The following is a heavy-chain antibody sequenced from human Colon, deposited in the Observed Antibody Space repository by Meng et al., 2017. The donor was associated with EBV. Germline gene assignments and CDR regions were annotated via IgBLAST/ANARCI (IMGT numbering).Heavy chain of an antibody. Sequence: QLQPQESGPGLVKPSQTLSLTCAVSGTSMSSGGPYWSWVRQPPGKALEWIGYIHYSGNTFYNPSLVSRLTISVDTSKFQFSLELTSVTAADTAVYHCLRGSGGSVWGQGTLVTVSS. CDR3: LRGSGGSV. CDR2: IHYSGNT. D-gene: IGHD3-10*01. V-gene: IGHV4-31*11. CDR1: GTSMSSGGPY. J-gene: IGHJ1*01.